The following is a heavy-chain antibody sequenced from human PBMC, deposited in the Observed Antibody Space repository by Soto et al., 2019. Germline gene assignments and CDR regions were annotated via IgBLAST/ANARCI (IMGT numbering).Heavy chain of an antibody. CDR2: INSSGRT. Sequence: QVQLQESGPGLVKPSQTLSLTCSVSGDSISSSDSYWSLIRQPQGKGLEWIGYINSSGRTYYKPSLKSRVSISIDPSKNHSSLRLTSVTVADTAVQFCARFSTLSKDYGVDVWGQGTTVTVSS. J-gene: IGHJ6*02. D-gene: IGHD2-2*01. V-gene: IGHV4-30-4*01. CDR1: GDSISSSDSY. CDR3: ARFSTLSKDYGVDV.